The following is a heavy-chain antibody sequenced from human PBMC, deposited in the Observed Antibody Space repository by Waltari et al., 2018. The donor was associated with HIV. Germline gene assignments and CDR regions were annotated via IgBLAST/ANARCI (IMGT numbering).Heavy chain of an antibody. V-gene: IGHV6-1*01. CDR2: TYYRSKWYN. D-gene: IGHD3-22*01. CDR3: AREIGQSSAVVIVP. CDR1: GDSVSRTSAD. J-gene: IGHJ5*02. Sequence: QVQLPQSGPGLVKPSQPLSLTCAISGDSVSRTSADSTWTRQSSSRGLEWLGRTYYRSKWYNDYAVSVKSRITINPDTSKDQFSLQLNSVTPEDTAVYYCAREIGQSSAVVIVPWGQGTLVTVSS.